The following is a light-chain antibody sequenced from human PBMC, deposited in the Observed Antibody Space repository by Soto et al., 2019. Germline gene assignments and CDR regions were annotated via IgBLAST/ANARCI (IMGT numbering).Light chain of an antibody. CDR1: QSVGKNY. Sequence: EIVLTQSPGTLSLSPGERATLSCRASQSVGKNYLAWYQQKPGQAPRFLIYDASSRASGIPDRFSGSGSGTEFTLSISRLEPESFAVYFCHQYADSSRTFGQPTKVEI. CDR2: DAS. CDR3: HQYADSSRT. J-gene: IGKJ1*01. V-gene: IGKV3-20*01.